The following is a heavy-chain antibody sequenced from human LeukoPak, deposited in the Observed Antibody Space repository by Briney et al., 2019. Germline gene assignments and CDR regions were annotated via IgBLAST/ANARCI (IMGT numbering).Heavy chain of an antibody. CDR1: GFAFSNFA. CDR3: AKALGGHLFDY. Sequence: GGSLRLSCAASGFAFSNFAMSWVRQAPGKGLEWVSAISGSGGSTYYADSVKGRFTISRDNSKNTLYLQMNSLRAEDTAVYYCAKALGGHLFDYWGQGTLVTVSS. CDR2: ISGSGGST. V-gene: IGHV3-23*01. D-gene: IGHD2-15*01. J-gene: IGHJ4*02.